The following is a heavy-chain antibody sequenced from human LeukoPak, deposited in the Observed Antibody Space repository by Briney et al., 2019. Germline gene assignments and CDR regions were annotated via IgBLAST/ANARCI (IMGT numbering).Heavy chain of an antibody. CDR3: ARGITGRNDY. V-gene: IGHV6-1*01. Sequence: SQTLSLTRAISGDSVSSNSAAWNWVRQSPSRGLEWLGRTYYRSKWYNEYADSVKSRITINPDTSKNQFSLHLNSVTPEDTAVYYCARGITGRNDYWGQGTLVTASS. CDR1: GDSVSSNSAA. CDR2: TYYRSKWYN. J-gene: IGHJ4*02. D-gene: IGHD1-26*01.